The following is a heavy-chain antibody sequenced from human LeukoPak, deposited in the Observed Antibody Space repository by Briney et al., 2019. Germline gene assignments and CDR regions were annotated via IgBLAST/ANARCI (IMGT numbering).Heavy chain of an antibody. CDR1: GFTFSSYA. Sequence: AGGSLGLSCAASGFTFSSYAMSWVRQAPGKGLEWVSAISGSGGSTYYADSVKGRFTISRDNSKNTLYLQMNSLRAEDTAVYYCAAEWVLGYCSSTSCYIGDYWGQGTLVTVSS. CDR2: ISGSGGST. J-gene: IGHJ4*02. D-gene: IGHD2-2*02. V-gene: IGHV3-23*01. CDR3: AAEWVLGYCSSTSCYIGDY.